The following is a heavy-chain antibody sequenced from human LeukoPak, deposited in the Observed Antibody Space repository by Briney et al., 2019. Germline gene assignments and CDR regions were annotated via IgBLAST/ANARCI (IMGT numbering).Heavy chain of an antibody. CDR1: GGTFSSYA. V-gene: IGHV1-69*06. CDR3: ARGKGGYSYGPSKSWFDP. D-gene: IGHD5-18*01. J-gene: IGHJ5*02. Sequence: ASVKVSCKASGGTFSSYAISWVRQAPGQGLEWMGGIIPIFGTANYAQKFQGRVTITADKSTSTAYMELSSLRSEDTAVYYCARGKGGYSYGPSKSWFDPWGQGTLVTVSS. CDR2: IIPIFGTA.